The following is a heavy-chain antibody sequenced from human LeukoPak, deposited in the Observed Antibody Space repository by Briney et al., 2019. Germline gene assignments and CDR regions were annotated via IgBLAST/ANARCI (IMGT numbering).Heavy chain of an antibody. Sequence: PGGSLRLSCAASGFTFSSYGMHWVRQAPGKGLEWVAFIRYDGSNKYYADSVKGRFTISRDNSKNTLYLQMNSLRAEDTAVYYCAKDRQWLVRLSTGAFDYWGQGTLVTVSS. CDR1: GFTFSSYG. V-gene: IGHV3-30*02. D-gene: IGHD6-19*01. CDR2: IRYDGSNK. CDR3: AKDRQWLVRLSTGAFDY. J-gene: IGHJ4*02.